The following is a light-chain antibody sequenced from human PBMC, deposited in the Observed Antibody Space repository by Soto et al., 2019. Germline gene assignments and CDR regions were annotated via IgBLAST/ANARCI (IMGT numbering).Light chain of an antibody. J-gene: IGKJ1*01. CDR2: GAS. CDR1: QTVSSGY. CDR3: QQYGSSPLT. Sequence: EIVLTQSPGTLSLSPGERATLSCRASQTVSSGYLAWYQQKPGQAPRLLIYGASNRATGIPDRFSGSGSGTDFTLTISRLAPEDFAVYSCQQYGSSPLTFGQGTKVDIK. V-gene: IGKV3-20*01.